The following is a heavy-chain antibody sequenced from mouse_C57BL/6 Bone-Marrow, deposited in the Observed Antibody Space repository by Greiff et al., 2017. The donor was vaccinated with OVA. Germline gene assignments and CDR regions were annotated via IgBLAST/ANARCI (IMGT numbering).Heavy chain of an antibody. V-gene: IGHV6-3*01. CDR2: IRLKSDNYAT. CDR3: TGFYYYGSSPPWSFDV. Sequence: EVQVVESGGGLVQPGGSMKLSCVASGFTFSNYWMNWVRQSPEKGLEWVAQIRLKSDNYATHYAESVKGRFTISRDDSKSSVYLQMNNLRAEDTGIYYCTGFYYYGSSPPWSFDVWGTGTTVTVSS. CDR1: GFTFSNYW. J-gene: IGHJ1*03. D-gene: IGHD1-1*01.